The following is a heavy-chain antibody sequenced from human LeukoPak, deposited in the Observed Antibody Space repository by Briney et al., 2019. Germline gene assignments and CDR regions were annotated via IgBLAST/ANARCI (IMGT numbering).Heavy chain of an antibody. J-gene: IGHJ4*02. V-gene: IGHV1-2*02. Sequence: ASVKVSCKASGYTFTGYYVHWVRQAPGQGLEWMGWINPNSGGTNYAQKFQGRVTMTRDTSISTAYMELSGLRSDDTAVYYCARANPTTMAGFDYWGQGTLVTVSS. CDR3: ARANPTTMAGFDY. CDR2: INPNSGGT. CDR1: GYTFTGYY. D-gene: IGHD4/OR15-4a*01.